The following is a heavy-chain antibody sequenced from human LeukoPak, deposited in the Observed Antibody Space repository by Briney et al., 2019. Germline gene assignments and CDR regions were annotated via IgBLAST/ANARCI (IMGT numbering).Heavy chain of an antibody. CDR3: AKYGYIVVVPAAIGFDP. J-gene: IGHJ5*02. D-gene: IGHD2-2*02. Sequence: GGSLRLSCAASGFTYSSYAMSWVRQAPGKGLEWVSAISGSGGSTYYADSVKGRFTISRDNFKNTLYLQMNSLRAEDTAVYYCAKYGYIVVVPAAIGFDPWGQGTLVTVSS. CDR2: ISGSGGST. V-gene: IGHV3-23*01. CDR1: GFTYSSYA.